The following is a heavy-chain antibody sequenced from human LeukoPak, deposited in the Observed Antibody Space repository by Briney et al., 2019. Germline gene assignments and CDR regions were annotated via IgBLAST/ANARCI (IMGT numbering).Heavy chain of an antibody. D-gene: IGHD3-3*01. CDR1: GFTSSSYA. CDR3: AKDRYYDFWSDWFDP. Sequence: GGSLRLSCAASGFTSSSYAMSWVRQAPGKGLEWVSAISGSGGSTYYADSVKGRFTISRDNSKNTLYLQMNSLRAEDTAVYYCAKDRYYDFWSDWFDPWGQGTLVTVSS. V-gene: IGHV3-23*01. J-gene: IGHJ5*02. CDR2: ISGSGGST.